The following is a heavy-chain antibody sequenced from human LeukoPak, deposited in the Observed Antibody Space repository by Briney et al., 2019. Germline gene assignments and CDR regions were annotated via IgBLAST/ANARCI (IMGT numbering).Heavy chain of an antibody. CDR2: INPDGSEK. CDR1: GFSFGSSW. Sequence: GGSLRLSCAASGFSFGSSWMDWVRQAPGKGLEWVASINPDGSEKYSVDSVEGRFTISRDNAKNLLYLRVNSLRVEDTAFYYCARDLAYSRLDYWGQGMLVTVSS. V-gene: IGHV3-7*01. D-gene: IGHD5-18*01. CDR3: ARDLAYSRLDY. J-gene: IGHJ4*02.